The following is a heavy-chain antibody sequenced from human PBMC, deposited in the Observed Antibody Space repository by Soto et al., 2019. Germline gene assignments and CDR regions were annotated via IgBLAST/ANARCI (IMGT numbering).Heavy chain of an antibody. V-gene: IGHV4-30-4*01. CDR2: SYNTGSS. D-gene: IGHD6-25*01. CDR1: GDSIRRPDCY. J-gene: IGHJ3*01. CDR3: ARDTLSGYDSGAFDL. Sequence: QVQLQESSPGLVKPSQTLSLTCSVSGDSIRRPDCYWGGLRQTPGQGLEWIGYSYNTGSSYYHPSVKFRVSISVDPSVTQFASKLPAVYAADAAIYYCARDTLSGYDSGAFDLWGYGTTVTVPS.